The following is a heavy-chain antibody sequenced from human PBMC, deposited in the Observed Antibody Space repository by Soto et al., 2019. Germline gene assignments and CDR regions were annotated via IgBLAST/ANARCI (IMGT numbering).Heavy chain of an antibody. D-gene: IGHD5-12*01. Sequence: EVQLLESGGGLVQPGGSLRLSCAASGFTFSSYAMSWVRQAPGKGLEWVSAISGSGGSTYYADSVKGRFTISRDNSKNTLYLQMNSLSAEDKAVYYGAKDLGYGCNSDMDYWGQGTLVTVSS. V-gene: IGHV3-23*01. J-gene: IGHJ4*02. CDR3: AKDLGYGCNSDMDY. CDR1: GFTFSSYA. CDR2: ISGSGGST.